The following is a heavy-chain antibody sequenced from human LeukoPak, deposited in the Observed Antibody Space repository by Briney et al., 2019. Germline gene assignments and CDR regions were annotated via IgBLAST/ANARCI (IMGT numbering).Heavy chain of an antibody. D-gene: IGHD2-2*01. CDR2: IYHSGST. CDR3: ARGYCSSTSCYDAFDI. J-gene: IGHJ3*02. CDR1: GGSISSSNW. Sequence: SKTLSLTCAVSGGSISSSNWWSWFRQPPGKGLEWIGEIYHSGSTNYSLSLKSRVTISVDKSKNQFSLKLSSVTAADTAVYYCARGYCSSTSCYDAFDIWGQGTMVTVSS. V-gene: IGHV4-4*02.